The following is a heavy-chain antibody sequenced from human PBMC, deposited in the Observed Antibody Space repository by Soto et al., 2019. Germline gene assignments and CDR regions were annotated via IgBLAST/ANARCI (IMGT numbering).Heavy chain of an antibody. CDR2: IWYDGSNK. CDR3: ARDTSGSYESDAFDI. Sequence: QVQLVESGGGVVQPGRSLRLSCAASGFTFSSYGMHWVRQAPGKGLEWVAVIWYDGSNKYYADSVKGRFTISRDNSKNTLYLQMNSLRAEDTAVYYCARDTSGSYESDAFDIWGQGTMVTVSS. D-gene: IGHD1-26*01. V-gene: IGHV3-33*01. J-gene: IGHJ3*02. CDR1: GFTFSSYG.